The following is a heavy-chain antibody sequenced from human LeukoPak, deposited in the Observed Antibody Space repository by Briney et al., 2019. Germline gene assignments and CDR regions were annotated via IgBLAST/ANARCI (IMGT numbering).Heavy chain of an antibody. CDR2: IVGGGGIT. V-gene: IGHV3-23*01. CDR1: GFTFSDYA. D-gene: IGHD3-22*01. J-gene: IGHJ5*02. Sequence: HPGGSLRLSCAASGFTFSDYAMSWVRQAPGKGLEWVSGIVGGGGITYYADSVKGRFTISRDNSKNTLFLQMNSLRAEDTAVYYCAKGEGYSLTKHYFDPWGQGTLVTVSS. CDR3: AKGEGYSLTKHYFDP.